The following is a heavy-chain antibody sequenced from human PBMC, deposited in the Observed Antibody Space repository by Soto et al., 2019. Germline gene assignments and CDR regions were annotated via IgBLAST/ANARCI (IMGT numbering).Heavy chain of an antibody. CDR2: VIPIFGTA. D-gene: IGHD3-16*01. CDR1: GGTFTSYA. V-gene: IGHV1-69*13. CDR3: ARTWGSTNDY. J-gene: IGHJ4*02. Sequence: SSVKVSCKASGGTFTSYAISWVRQAPGQGLERIGGVIPIFGTANYAQKFQGRVKITAAESTSTAYMELSSLRSEDTVVYYCARTWGSTNDYGGRGTLVTVSS.